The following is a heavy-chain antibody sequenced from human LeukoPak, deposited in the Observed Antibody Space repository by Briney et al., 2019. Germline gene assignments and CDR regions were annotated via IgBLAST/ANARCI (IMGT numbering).Heavy chain of an antibody. Sequence: GGSLRLSCAASGFTFSSYAMSWVRQAPGKGLVWVSGISGSGGSTFYTDSVKGRFTISRDNSKNTLNLQMNSLRAEDTAVYYCAKNRAVVGDYWYFDLWGRGTLVTVSS. CDR2: ISGSGGST. CDR1: GFTFSSYA. D-gene: IGHD6-19*01. J-gene: IGHJ2*01. V-gene: IGHV3-23*01. CDR3: AKNRAVVGDYWYFDL.